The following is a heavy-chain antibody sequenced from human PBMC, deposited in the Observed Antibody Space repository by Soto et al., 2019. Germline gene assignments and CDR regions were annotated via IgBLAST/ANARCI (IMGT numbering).Heavy chain of an antibody. Sequence: SGPTLVNPTQTLTLTCTFSGLSLSTTGEGVGWIRQPPGKALEWLALIYWDDDKRYSPSLKSGLTITKDTSKNQVVLTMTNMDPVDTATYYCVQSRCGGDCLQSYSSHSYYGLDVWGQGTTVTFSS. J-gene: IGHJ6*02. D-gene: IGHD2-21*02. CDR2: IYWDDDK. V-gene: IGHV2-5*02. CDR3: VQSRCGGDCLQSYSSHSYYGLDV. CDR1: GLSLSTTGEG.